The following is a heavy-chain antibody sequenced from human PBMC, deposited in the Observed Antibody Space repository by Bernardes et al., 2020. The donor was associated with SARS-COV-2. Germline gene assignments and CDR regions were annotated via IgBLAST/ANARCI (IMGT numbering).Heavy chain of an antibody. V-gene: IGHV1-18*04. J-gene: IGHJ6*02. CDR3: ARDWGYNGMDV. CDR1: GYTFTNFD. Sequence: ASVKVSCKASGYTFTNFDISWVRQAPGQGLEWMAWISAYSGKTKYAQKFQGGVTTTTDTSTSTAYMELRSLRSDDTAVYYCARDWGYNGMDVWGQGTTVTVSS. D-gene: IGHD2-2*02. CDR2: ISAYSGKT.